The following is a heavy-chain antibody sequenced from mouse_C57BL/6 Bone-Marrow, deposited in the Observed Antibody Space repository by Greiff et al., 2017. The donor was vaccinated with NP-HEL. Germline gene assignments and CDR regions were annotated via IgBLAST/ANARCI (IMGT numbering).Heavy chain of an antibody. J-gene: IGHJ2*01. Sequence: VQLQQPGAELVKPGASVKMSCKASGYTLTSYWITWVKQRPGQGLEWIGDIYPGSGSTNNNEKFKSKATLTVYTSSSTAYMQLSSLTSEDSAVYYCARGDGPYYFDYWGQGTTLTVSS. CDR2: IYPGSGST. CDR3: ARGDGPYYFDY. CDR1: GYTLTSYW. D-gene: IGHD2-3*01. V-gene: IGHV1-55*01.